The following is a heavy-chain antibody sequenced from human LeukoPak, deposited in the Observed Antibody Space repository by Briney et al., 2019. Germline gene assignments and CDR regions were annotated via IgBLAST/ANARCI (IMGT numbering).Heavy chain of an antibody. V-gene: IGHV4-39*07. CDR2: IYYSGST. CDR1: GGSISSSSYY. Sequence: SETLSLTCTVSGGSISSSSYYWGWIRQPPGKGLEWIGSIYYSGSTNYNPSLKSRVTISVDTSKNQFSLKLSAVTAADTAVYYCARRLWRGDAFDIWGQGTMVTVSS. D-gene: IGHD1-1*01. CDR3: ARRLWRGDAFDI. J-gene: IGHJ3*02.